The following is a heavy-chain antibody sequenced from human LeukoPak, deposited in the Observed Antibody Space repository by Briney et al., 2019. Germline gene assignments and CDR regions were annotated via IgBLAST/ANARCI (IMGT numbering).Heavy chain of an antibody. D-gene: IGHD7-27*01. CDR3: ARVGGSNWGWFDP. CDR2: IRQDGSEK. V-gene: IGHV3-7*01. J-gene: IGHJ5*02. Sequence: GGSLRLSCEASGFTFSSYWMTWVRQAPGKGLEWVANIRQDGSEKYHVDAVKGRFTISRDNAKKSLYLQMNSLRDEDTAVYYCARVGGSNWGWFDPWGQGTLVTVSS. CDR1: GFTFSSYW.